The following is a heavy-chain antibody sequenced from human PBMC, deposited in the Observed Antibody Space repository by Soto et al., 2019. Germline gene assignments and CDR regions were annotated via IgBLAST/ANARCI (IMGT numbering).Heavy chain of an antibody. CDR2: IWYDGSNK. V-gene: IGHV3-33*01. J-gene: IGHJ4*02. Sequence: QVQLVESGGGVVQPGRSLRLSCAASGFTFSRYGMHWVRQAPGKGLEWVAVIWYDGSNKYYADSVKGRFTISRDNSKNTLYLQMNSLRAEDTAVYYCAREKSMVEVRLDYWGQGTLVTVSS. CDR1: GFTFSRYG. D-gene: IGHD3-10*01. CDR3: AREKSMVEVRLDY.